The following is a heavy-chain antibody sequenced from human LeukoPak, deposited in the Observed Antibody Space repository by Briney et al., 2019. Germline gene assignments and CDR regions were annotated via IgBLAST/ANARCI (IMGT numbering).Heavy chain of an antibody. CDR3: ARSIPYGTTWYGRSDY. Sequence: GGSLRLSCAASGFPFSSYSMTWVRQAPGKGLEWVANIKPDGTTKFYVDSVKGRFTISRDNALNSLYLQMNSLRAEDTAICYCARSIPYGTTWYGRSDYWGQGTLVTVSS. CDR2: IKPDGTTK. D-gene: IGHD6-13*01. V-gene: IGHV3-7*03. J-gene: IGHJ4*02. CDR1: GFPFSSYS.